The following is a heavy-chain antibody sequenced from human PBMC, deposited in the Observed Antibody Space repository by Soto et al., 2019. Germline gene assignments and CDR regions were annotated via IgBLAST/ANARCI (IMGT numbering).Heavy chain of an antibody. CDR1: GGTFSSYA. D-gene: IGHD5-12*01. CDR3: AREGGYSGYDYVFYY. V-gene: IGHV1-69*01. Sequence: QVQLVQSGAEVKKPGSSVKVSCKASGGTFSSYAISWVRQAPGQGLEWMGGIIPIFGTANYAQKFQGRVTIPAGESTSTAYMELSSLRSEDTAVYYCAREGGYSGYDYVFYYWGQGTLVTVSS. J-gene: IGHJ4*02. CDR2: IIPIFGTA.